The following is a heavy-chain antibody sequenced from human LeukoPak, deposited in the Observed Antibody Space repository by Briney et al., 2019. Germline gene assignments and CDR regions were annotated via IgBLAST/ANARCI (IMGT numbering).Heavy chain of an antibody. CDR3: ARGVVAGSLGDYYYYMDA. V-gene: IGHV4-34*01. CDR2: VNHRGSA. Sequence: SETLSLTCAVYGGSFSGHYWTWIRQSPGKALEWVGEVNHRGSAHYAPSLRSRVTISVDTAKNQFSLRLNSVTAADTAVYYCARGVVAGSLGDYYYYMDAWGKGTTVTVSS. J-gene: IGHJ6*03. CDR1: GGSFSGHY. D-gene: IGHD6-19*01.